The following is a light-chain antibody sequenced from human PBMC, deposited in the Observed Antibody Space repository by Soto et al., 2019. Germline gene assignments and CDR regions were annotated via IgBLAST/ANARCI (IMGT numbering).Light chain of an antibody. CDR3: QQYGSSPRT. CDR1: QSVSSSY. CDR2: GAS. V-gene: IGKV3-20*01. Sequence: EGVWTQYTGTLSLSPGERATLSCRASQSVSSSYLAWYQQKPGQAPRLLIYGASSRATGIPDRFSGSGSGTDFTLTISRLEPEDFAVYYCQQYGSSPRTFGQGTKVDIK. J-gene: IGKJ2*01.